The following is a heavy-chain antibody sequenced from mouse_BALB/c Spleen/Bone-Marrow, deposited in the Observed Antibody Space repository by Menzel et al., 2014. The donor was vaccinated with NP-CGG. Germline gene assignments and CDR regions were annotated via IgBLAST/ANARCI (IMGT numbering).Heavy chain of an antibody. CDR3: ARSYGNYVDY. CDR1: GYTFXNYW. D-gene: IGHD2-1*01. J-gene: IGHJ2*01. CDR2: VNPSTGYT. V-gene: IGHV1-7*01. Sequence: QVQLKESGAELAKPGAPVKMSCKASGYTFXNYWMHWVKQRPGQGLEWIGYVNPSTGYTDYNQKFKDKATLTADKSSSTAYMQLSSLTSKDSAVYYCARSYGNYVDYWGQGTTLTVSS.